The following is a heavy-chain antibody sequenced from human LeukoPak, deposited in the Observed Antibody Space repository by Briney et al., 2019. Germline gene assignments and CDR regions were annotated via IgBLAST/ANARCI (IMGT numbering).Heavy chain of an antibody. V-gene: IGHV5-51*01. CDR3: ARGRRYYSDSSGYYPNFDH. Sequence: PGESLKISCKGSGYGFATYWIGWVRQMPGKGLEWMGIIYPDDSDARYSPSFQGQVTISADKSISTAYLQWSSLKASDTAMYYCARGRRYYSDSSGYYPNFDHWGQGALVTVSS. J-gene: IGHJ4*02. CDR2: IYPDDSDA. CDR1: GYGFATYW. D-gene: IGHD3-22*01.